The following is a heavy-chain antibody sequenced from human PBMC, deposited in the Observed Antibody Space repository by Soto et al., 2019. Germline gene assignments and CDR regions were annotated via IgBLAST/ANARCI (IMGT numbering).Heavy chain of an antibody. V-gene: IGHV1-2*02. CDR3: ARAGMGSDIVVVPAALMDV. J-gene: IGHJ6*02. Sequence: GASVKVSCKASGYTFTGYYMHWVRQAPGQGLEWMGWINPNSGGTNYAQKFQGRVTMTRDTSISTAYMELSRLRSDDTAVYYCARAGMGSDIVVVPAALMDVWGQGTTVTVSS. CDR1: GYTFTGYY. CDR2: INPNSGGT. D-gene: IGHD2-2*01.